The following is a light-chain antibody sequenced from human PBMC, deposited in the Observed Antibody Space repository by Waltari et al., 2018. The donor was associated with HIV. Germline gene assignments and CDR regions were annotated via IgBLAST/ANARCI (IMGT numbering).Light chain of an antibody. V-gene: IGLV3-10*01. CDR1: ALTEKP. CDR2: NYN. Sequence: SYELTQPASVSVSPDQTATITCSGDALTEKPVYWYLQKADQAPVLVILNYNRRPSGIPDRFFGCNSWTLATLTIIGAQVEDEAEYYCYSTDSGDSHKCVFGTVT. CDR3: YSTDSGDSHKCV. J-gene: IGLJ1*01.